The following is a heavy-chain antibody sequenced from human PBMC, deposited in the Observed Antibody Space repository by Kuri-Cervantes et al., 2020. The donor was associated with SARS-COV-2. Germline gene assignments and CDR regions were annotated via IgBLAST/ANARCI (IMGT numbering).Heavy chain of an antibody. CDR1: GGTFSSYA. J-gene: IGHJ4*02. D-gene: IGHD6-13*01. CDR3: ARGYGSRSSFDY. Sequence: GESLKISCKASGGTFSSYAISWVRQAPGQGLGWMGWISTYYGDTDYAQSFQDRVTMTTDTSTSTAYMELKSLRSDDTAVYYCARGYGSRSSFDYWGQGTLVTVTS. V-gene: IGHV1-18*01. CDR2: ISTYYGDT.